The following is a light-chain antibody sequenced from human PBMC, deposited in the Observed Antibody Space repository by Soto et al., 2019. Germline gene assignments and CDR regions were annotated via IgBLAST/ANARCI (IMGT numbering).Light chain of an antibody. V-gene: IGKV1-33*01. Sequence: DIQLTQSPSFLSASVGDRVTITCQASQDISNYLNWYQQKPGKAPKLLIYDASNLETGVPSRFSGSGSGTDFTFTISSLQPEDIAVYYCQQYGSSGTFGQGTKVDIK. CDR2: DAS. J-gene: IGKJ1*01. CDR3: QQYGSSGT. CDR1: QDISNY.